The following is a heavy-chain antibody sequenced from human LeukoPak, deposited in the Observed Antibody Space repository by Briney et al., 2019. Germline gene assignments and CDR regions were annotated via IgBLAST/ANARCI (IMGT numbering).Heavy chain of an antibody. CDR2: ISPADADT. CDR3: VRAPEYGVLATYLDY. J-gene: IGHJ4*02. CDR1: GSSFTSHL. Sequence: GESLKISCKGSGSSFTSHLIGWVRQLPGKGLERLGIISPADADTRYSPSYQGQVTVSADKPISTAYLQWSSLKASGTAMYYCVRAPEYGVLATYLDYWGQGTLVTVSS. V-gene: IGHV5-51*04. D-gene: IGHD4-17*01.